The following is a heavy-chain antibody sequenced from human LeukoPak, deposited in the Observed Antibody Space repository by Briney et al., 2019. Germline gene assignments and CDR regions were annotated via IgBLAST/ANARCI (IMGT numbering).Heavy chain of an antibody. CDR2: INHSGST. D-gene: IGHD4-23*01. CDR1: GGSFSGYY. J-gene: IGHJ6*03. V-gene: IGHV4-34*01. CDR3: ARGFPGSPRGRNAKAIITTVVTHASLDYMDV. Sequence: SETLSLTCAVYGGSFSGYYWSWIRQPPGKGLEWIGEINHSGSTNYNPSLKTRVTISVDTSKHQFSLKLSSVTAADTAVYYCARGFPGSPRGRNAKAIITTVVTHASLDYMDVWGKGTTVTVSS.